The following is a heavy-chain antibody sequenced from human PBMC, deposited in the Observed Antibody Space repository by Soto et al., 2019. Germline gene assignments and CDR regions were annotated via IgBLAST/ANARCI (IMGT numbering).Heavy chain of an antibody. CDR2: INHSGST. D-gene: IGHD2-21*01. CDR3: ARTKRLPSLYYYGMDV. Sequence: SETLSLTCAVYGGSFSGYYWSWIRQPPGKGLEWIGEINHSGSTNYNPSLKSRVTISVDTSKNQFSLKLSSVTAADTAVYYCARTKRLPSLYYYGMDVWGQGTTVTVSS. J-gene: IGHJ6*02. V-gene: IGHV4-34*01. CDR1: GGSFSGYY.